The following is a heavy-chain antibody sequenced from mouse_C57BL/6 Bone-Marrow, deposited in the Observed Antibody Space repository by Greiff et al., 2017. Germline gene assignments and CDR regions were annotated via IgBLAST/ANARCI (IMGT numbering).Heavy chain of an antibody. D-gene: IGHD2-4*01. J-gene: IGHJ3*01. V-gene: IGHV5-4*03. CDR3: AKGGIRAWFAY. Sequence: EVKLVESGGGLVKPGGSLKLSCAASGFTFSSYAMSWVRQTPEKRLEWVATISDGGSYTYYPDNVKGRFTLSRDNAKNNLYLQMSHLKSEDTAMYYCAKGGIRAWFAYWGQGTLVTVSA. CDR1: GFTFSSYA. CDR2: ISDGGSYT.